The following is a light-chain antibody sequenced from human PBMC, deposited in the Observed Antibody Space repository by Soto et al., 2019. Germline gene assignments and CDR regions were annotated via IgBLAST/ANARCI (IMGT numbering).Light chain of an antibody. CDR3: QQYNSYWP. CDR1: QSISSW. CDR2: DAS. J-gene: IGKJ1*01. V-gene: IGKV1-5*01. Sequence: DILLPLVPSSLSEAVGARVTITFRASQSISSWLAWYQQKPGKAPKLLIYDASSLESGVPSRFSGSGSGTEFALTISSLQPDDFATYYCQQYNSYWPFGQGTKVDI.